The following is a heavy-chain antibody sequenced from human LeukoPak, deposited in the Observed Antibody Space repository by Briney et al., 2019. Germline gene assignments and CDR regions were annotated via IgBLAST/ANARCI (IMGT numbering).Heavy chain of an antibody. CDR1: GYSFTSYW. CDR3: ARRYYYGSGSSPRAMAFDI. CDR2: IYPGDSDT. V-gene: IGHV5-51*01. D-gene: IGHD3-10*01. J-gene: IGHJ3*02. Sequence: GESLKISCKGSGYSFTSYWIGWVRQMPGKGLEWMGIIYPGDSDTRYSPSFQGQVTISADKSISTAYLQRSSLKASDTAMYYCARRYYYGSGSSPRAMAFDIWGQGTMVTVSS.